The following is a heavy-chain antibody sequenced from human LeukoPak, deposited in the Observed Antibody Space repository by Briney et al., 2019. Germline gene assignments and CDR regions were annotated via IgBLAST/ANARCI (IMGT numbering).Heavy chain of an antibody. CDR1: GGSISSGSYY. V-gene: IGHV4-61*02. J-gene: IGHJ4*02. CDR2: IYTSGST. CDR3: ARGGDCSGGSCYQATYFDY. D-gene: IGHD2-15*01. Sequence: SETLSLTCTVSGGSISSGSYYWSWIRQPAGKGLEWIGRIYTSGSTNYNPSLKSRVTISVDTSKNQFSLKLSSVTAADTAVYYCARGGDCSGGSCYQATYFDYWGQGTLVTVSS.